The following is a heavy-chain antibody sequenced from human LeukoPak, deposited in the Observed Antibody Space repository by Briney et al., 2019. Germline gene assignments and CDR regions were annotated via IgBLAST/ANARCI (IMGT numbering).Heavy chain of an antibody. CDR3: ARECYDVLTGENDWFDP. CDR2: IIPIFGTA. Sequence: ASVKVSCKASGGTFSSYAISWVRQAPGQGLEWMGGIIPIFGTANYAQKFQGRVTITADESTSTAYMELSSLRSADTAVYYCARECYDVLTGENDWFDPWGQGTLVTVSS. V-gene: IGHV1-69*13. CDR1: GGTFSSYA. D-gene: IGHD3-9*01. J-gene: IGHJ5*02.